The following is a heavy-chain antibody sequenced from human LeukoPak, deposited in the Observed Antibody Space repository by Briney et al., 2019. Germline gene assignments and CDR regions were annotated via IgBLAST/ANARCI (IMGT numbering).Heavy chain of an antibody. CDR1: GFTFSSYG. D-gene: IGHD3-10*01. CDR3: AKEMGLWFGEFLNYFDY. Sequence: PGGSLRLSCAASGFTFSSYGMHWVRQAPGKGLEWVAFIRYDGSNKYYADSVKGRFTISRDNSKNTLYLQMNSLRAEDTAVYYCAKEMGLWFGEFLNYFDYWGQGTLVTVS. CDR2: IRYDGSNK. V-gene: IGHV3-30*02. J-gene: IGHJ4*02.